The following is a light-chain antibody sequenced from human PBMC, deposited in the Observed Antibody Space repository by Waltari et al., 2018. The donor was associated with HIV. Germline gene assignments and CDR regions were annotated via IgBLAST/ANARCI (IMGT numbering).Light chain of an antibody. CDR1: SSNIGRNY. J-gene: IGLJ2*01. CDR2: RNN. CDR3: AAWDDSLL. V-gene: IGLV1-47*01. Sequence: QSVLTQPPSASGTPGQSVTISCSGSSSNIGRNYVYWYQQLPGTAPKLLIYRNNQRPSGVPDRFSGSKSGTSASLAISGLRSEDEADYYCAAWDDSLLFGGGTKLTVL.